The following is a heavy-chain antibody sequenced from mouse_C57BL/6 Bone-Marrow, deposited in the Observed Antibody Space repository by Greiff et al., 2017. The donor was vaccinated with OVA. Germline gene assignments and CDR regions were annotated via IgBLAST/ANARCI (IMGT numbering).Heavy chain of an antibody. J-gene: IGHJ4*01. D-gene: IGHD2-2*01. Sequence: EVKRVESGGGLVQPKGSLKLSCAASGFSFNTYAMNWVRQAPGTGLEWVARIRSKSNNYATYYADSVKDRFTISRDDSESMLYLQMNNLKTEDTAMYYCVRPTIYYGYDDYAMDYWGQGTSVTVSS. CDR2: IRSKSNNYAT. CDR3: VRPTIYYGYDDYAMDY. CDR1: GFSFNTYA. V-gene: IGHV10-1*01.